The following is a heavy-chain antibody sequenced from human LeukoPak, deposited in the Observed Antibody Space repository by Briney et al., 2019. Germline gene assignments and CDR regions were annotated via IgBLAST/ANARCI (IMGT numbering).Heavy chain of an antibody. J-gene: IGHJ4*02. V-gene: IGHV4-59*12. D-gene: IGHD3-10*01. CDR2: IYYSGST. CDR1: GGSISSYY. CDR3: ARLSEGPRRITMVRGSLDY. Sequence: SETLSLTCTVSGGSISSYYWSWIRQPPGKGLEWIGYIYYSGSTNYNPSLKSRVTISVDTSKNQFSLKLSSVTAADTAVYYCARLSEGPRRITMVRGSLDYWGQGTLVTVSS.